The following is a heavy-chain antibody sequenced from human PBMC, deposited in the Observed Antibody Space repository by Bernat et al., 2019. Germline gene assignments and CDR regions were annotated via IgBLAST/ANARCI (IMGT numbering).Heavy chain of an antibody. CDR3: AKERVSTGYFDY. CDR1: GFTFTNFA. CDR2: ISGSGDRK. D-gene: IGHD2-2*01. V-gene: IGHV3-23*04. J-gene: IGHJ4*02. Sequence: EVQLVESGGGLIQPGGSLTLSCAASGFTFTNFAMSWVRQAPGKGLEWVSAISGSGDRKYYTDSVKGRFTTSRDNSKNTVYLQMNSLRAEDTAVYYCAKERVSTGYFDYWGLGTLVTVSS.